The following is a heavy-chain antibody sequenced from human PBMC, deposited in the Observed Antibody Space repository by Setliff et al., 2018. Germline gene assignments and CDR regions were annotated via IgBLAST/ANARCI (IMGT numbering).Heavy chain of an antibody. V-gene: IGHV4-61*09. Sequence: SETLSLTCTVSGDSISSRRSYWGWFRQPAGKGLEWIGQIYTSWSTNYNPSLKSRVTISLDTSKNQFSLSLSSVTAADTAVYYCARMSGFQYMDGWGKGTTGTVSS. CDR1: GDSISSRRSY. CDR2: IYTSWST. J-gene: IGHJ6*03. D-gene: IGHD3-3*01. CDR3: ARMSGFQYMDG.